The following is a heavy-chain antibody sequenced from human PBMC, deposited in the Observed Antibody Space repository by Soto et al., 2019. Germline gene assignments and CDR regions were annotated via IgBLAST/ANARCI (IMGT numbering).Heavy chain of an antibody. CDR3: ARETIGLRNSDNGMDV. J-gene: IGHJ6*02. Sequence: GGSLRLSCAASGFTFSSDWMHWVRQAPGKGLVWVSRINSDGSSTRYADSVKGRFTISRDNAKKMLYLQMDSLRAEDAAMYYCARETIGLRNSDNGMDVWGQGSTVTVSS. CDR1: GFTFSSDW. V-gene: IGHV3-74*01. CDR2: INSDGSST. D-gene: IGHD2-15*01.